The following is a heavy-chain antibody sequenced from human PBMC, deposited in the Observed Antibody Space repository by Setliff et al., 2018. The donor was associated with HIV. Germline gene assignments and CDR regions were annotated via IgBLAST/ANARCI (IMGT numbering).Heavy chain of an antibody. CDR1: GGSISSGSYY. V-gene: IGHV4-61*02. Sequence: PSETLSLTCTVSGGSISSGSYYWSWIRQPAGKGLEWIGRIYTSGSTNYNPSLKSRVTISVDTSKNQLSLKLSSVTAADTAVYYCAREVRDGYKYYFDYWGQGTLVTVSS. CDR3: AREVRDGYKYYFDY. CDR2: IYTSGST. D-gene: IGHD5-12*01. J-gene: IGHJ4*02.